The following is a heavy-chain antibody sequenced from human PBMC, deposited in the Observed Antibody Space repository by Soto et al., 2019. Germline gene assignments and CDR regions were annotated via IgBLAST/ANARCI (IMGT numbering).Heavy chain of an antibody. CDR2: INHSGST. D-gene: IGHD2-2*01. J-gene: IGHJ4*02. V-gene: IGHV4-34*01. Sequence: PSETLSLTCAVYGGSLSGYYWSWIRQPPGKGLEWIGEINHSGSTNYNPSLKSRVTISVDTSKNHFSLKLSSVTATHTAVYYCARHCSSTSCRPGLDYWGQGTLVTVSS. CDR1: GGSLSGYY. CDR3: ARHCSSTSCRPGLDY.